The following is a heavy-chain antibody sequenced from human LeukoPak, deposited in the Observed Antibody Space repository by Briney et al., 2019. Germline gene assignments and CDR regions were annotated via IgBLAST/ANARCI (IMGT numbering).Heavy chain of an antibody. Sequence: AGGSLRLSCAASGFTFSSYAMHWVRQAPGKGLEWVAVISYDGSNKYYADSVKGRFTISRDNAKNSLFLQMNSLRDEDTAVYYCARDPYSYDTSGPKPFDYWGQGTLVTVSS. V-gene: IGHV3-30-3*01. CDR2: ISYDGSNK. CDR3: ARDPYSYDTSGPKPFDY. CDR1: GFTFSSYA. J-gene: IGHJ4*02. D-gene: IGHD3-3*01.